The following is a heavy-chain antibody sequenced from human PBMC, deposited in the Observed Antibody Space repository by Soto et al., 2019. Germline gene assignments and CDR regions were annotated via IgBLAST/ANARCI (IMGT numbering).Heavy chain of an antibody. Sequence: QVQLQESGPGLVKPSETLSLTCTVSGGSISSYYWSWIRQPQGTGLEWIGYIYYSGSTNYNPTLKSRVTISVDTSKNQVCLMLSSVTAADTAVYYFARDPRLRGGFDPCGQGPLVTVSS. V-gene: IGHV4-59*01. CDR1: GGSISSYY. J-gene: IGHJ5*02. CDR2: IYYSGST. CDR3: ARDPRLRGGFDP. D-gene: IGHD3-10*01.